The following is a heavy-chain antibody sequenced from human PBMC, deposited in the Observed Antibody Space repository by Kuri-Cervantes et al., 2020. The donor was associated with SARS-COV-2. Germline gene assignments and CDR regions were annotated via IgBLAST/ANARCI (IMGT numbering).Heavy chain of an antibody. Sequence: GGSLRLSCAASGFTFSSYWMHWVRQAPGKGRVWVSRINRDVSSTSYADSVKGGFTITRDNAKNTLYLKMNSLRAEDTAVYYCAREEYSISWSAVDFDYWGQGTLVTVSS. CDR1: GFTFSSYW. CDR3: AREEYSISWSAVDFDY. V-gene: IGHV3-74*01. D-gene: IGHD6-13*01. CDR2: INRDVSST. J-gene: IGHJ4*02.